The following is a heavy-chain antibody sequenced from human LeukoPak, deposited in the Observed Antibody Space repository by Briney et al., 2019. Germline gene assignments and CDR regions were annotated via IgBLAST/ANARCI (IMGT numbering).Heavy chain of an antibody. V-gene: IGHV1-69*13. J-gene: IGHJ4*02. Sequence: EASVKVSCKASGGTFSSYAISWVRQAPGQGLEWMGGIIPIFGTANYAQKFQGRVTITADESTSTAYMELSSLRSEDTAVYYCARERSYDFWVFDYWGQGTLVTVSS. CDR3: ARERSYDFWVFDY. D-gene: IGHD3-3*01. CDR1: GGTFSSYA. CDR2: IIPIFGTA.